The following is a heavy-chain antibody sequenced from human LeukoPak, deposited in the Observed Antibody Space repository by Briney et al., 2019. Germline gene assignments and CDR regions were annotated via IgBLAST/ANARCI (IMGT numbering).Heavy chain of an antibody. CDR3: AKTTESIAAGPSFFY. CDR1: GYSFTSYW. Sequence: GESLKISCQGSGYSFTSYWIGWVRQMPGKGLGWMGIIYPGDSDTRYSPSFQGQVTISADKSISTAYMQWSSLKASDTAMYCCAKTTESIAAGPSFFYWGQGTLVTVSS. D-gene: IGHD6-13*01. V-gene: IGHV5-51*01. J-gene: IGHJ4*02. CDR2: IYPGDSDT.